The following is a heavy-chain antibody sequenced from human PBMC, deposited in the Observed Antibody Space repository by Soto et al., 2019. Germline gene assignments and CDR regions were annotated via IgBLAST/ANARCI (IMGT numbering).Heavy chain of an antibody. J-gene: IGHJ4*02. D-gene: IGHD2-21*01. Sequence: SETLSLTCTVSGGSISSSSYYWGWIRQPPGKALEWIGTIFYSGNTYYNPSLKSRVTISVDMSKNEFSLKLSSVTAADTAVYSCARQAVIAYFDSWGQGTLVTVSS. CDR3: ARQAVIAYFDS. CDR2: IFYSGNT. CDR1: GGSISSSSYY. V-gene: IGHV4-39*01.